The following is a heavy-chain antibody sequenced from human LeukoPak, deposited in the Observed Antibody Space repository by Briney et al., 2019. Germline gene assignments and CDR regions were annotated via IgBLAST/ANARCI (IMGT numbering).Heavy chain of an antibody. CDR2: INSDGSST. D-gene: IGHD4-11*01. V-gene: IGHV3-74*01. CDR1: GFTFSSYW. J-gene: IGHJ4*02. Sequence: GGSLRLSCAASGFTFSSYWMHWVRQAPGKGLVWVSRINSDGSSTSYADSVKGRFTISRDNAKNTLYLQMNSLRAEDTAVYYCARVGGDYRPRVLDYWGQGTLVTVSS. CDR3: ARVGGDYRPRVLDY.